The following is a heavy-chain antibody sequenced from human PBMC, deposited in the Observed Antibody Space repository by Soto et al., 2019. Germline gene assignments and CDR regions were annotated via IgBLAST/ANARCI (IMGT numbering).Heavy chain of an antibody. CDR1: GGTFSSYA. J-gene: IGHJ6*02. V-gene: IGHV1-69*13. CDR2: IIPIFGTA. D-gene: IGHD3-9*01. Sequence: SVKVSCKASGGTFSSYAISWVRQAPGQGLEWMGGIIPIFGTANYAQKFQGRVTITADESTSTAYMELSSLRSEDTAVYYCARVSYDILTGYYPDYYYGMDVWGQGTTVTVSS. CDR3: ARVSYDILTGYYPDYYYGMDV.